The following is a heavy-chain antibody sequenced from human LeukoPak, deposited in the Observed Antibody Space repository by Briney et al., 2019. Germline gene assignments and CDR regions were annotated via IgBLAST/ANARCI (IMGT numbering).Heavy chain of an antibody. V-gene: IGHV3-15*01. CDR2: IKSRSAGGTT. CDR1: GFTFISAW. D-gene: IGHD4-17*01. CDR3: TTEYYGDYHY. Sequence: GGSLRLSCAASGFTFISAWMSWVRQAPGKGLEWVGRIKSRSAGGTTDYGAPVKGRFTMSRDDSKNTVYLQMNSLKTEDTAMYYCTTEYYGDYHYWGQGTLVTVSS. J-gene: IGHJ4*02.